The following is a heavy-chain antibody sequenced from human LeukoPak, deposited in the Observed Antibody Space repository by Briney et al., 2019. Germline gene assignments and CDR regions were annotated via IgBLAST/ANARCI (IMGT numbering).Heavy chain of an antibody. J-gene: IGHJ4*02. CDR2: IYTSGST. CDR1: GGSISSATYY. V-gene: IGHV4-61*02. D-gene: IGHD2-15*01. Sequence: SQTLSLTCTVSGGSISSATYYWSWIRQPAGKGLEWIGRIYTSGSTNYNPSLKSRVTISVDTSKNQFSLKLSSVTAADTAVYYCARNSCPSGSCYENRGYFDYWGQGTLVTVSS. CDR3: ARNSCPSGSCYENRGYFDY.